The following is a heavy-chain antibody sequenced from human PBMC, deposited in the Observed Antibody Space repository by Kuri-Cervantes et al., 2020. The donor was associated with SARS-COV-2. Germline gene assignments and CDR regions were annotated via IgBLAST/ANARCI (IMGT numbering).Heavy chain of an antibody. CDR1: GFTVSSNY. J-gene: IGHJ4*02. CDR2: IYSGGST. CDR3: ARDLGTIQGRDY. Sequence: GGSLRLSFAASGFTVSSNYMSWVRQAPGKGLEWVSVIYSGGSTYYADSVEGRFTIYRDNSKNTLYLQMNSLRAEDTAVYYCARDLGTIQGRDYWGQGTLVTVSS. V-gene: IGHV3-66*02. D-gene: IGHD1-1*01.